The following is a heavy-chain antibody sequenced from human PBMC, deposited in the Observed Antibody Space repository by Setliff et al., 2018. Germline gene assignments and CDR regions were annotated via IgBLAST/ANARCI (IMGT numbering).Heavy chain of an antibody. CDR1: GFTFGDYY. CDR3: ARGYPVTFDI. V-gene: IGHV3-11*04. Sequence: PGESLKISCSASGFTFGDYYMSWIRQAPGKGLEWVSYISRGGNTIYYADSVKGRFTISRDNAKNSLYLQMNSLRAEDTAVYYCARGYPVTFDIWGQGTMVTVSS. CDR2: ISRGGNTI. J-gene: IGHJ3*02. D-gene: IGHD1-1*01.